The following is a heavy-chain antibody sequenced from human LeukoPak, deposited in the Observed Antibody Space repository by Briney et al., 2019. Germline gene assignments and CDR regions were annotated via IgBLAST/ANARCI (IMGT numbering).Heavy chain of an antibody. CDR3: ARDITSGTFDP. CDR2: IYGGGST. J-gene: IGHJ5*02. CDR1: TFTVSTNS. Sequence: GGSLRLSCVASTFTVSTNSTSWVRQAPGKGLEWVSVIYGGGSTYYADSVKGRFTISRDNSKNTLYLQMNSLRAEDTAVYYCARDITSGTFDPWGQGTLVTVSS. D-gene: IGHD2-2*01. V-gene: IGHV3-53*01.